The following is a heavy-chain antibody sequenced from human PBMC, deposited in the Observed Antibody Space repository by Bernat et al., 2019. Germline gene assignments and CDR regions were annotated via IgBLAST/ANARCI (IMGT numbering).Heavy chain of an antibody. V-gene: IGHV1-18*01. CDR1: GYTFTSYG. CDR2: ISAYNGNT. Sequence: SGYTFTSYGISWVCQAPGQSLTWMGWISAYNGNTNYEQKLHGRVTMTTDKSTSTAYMELRSLRYDDTAVYYCARKGGVDLDTVDFWGQGTLL. J-gene: IGHJ4*02. CDR3: ARKGGVDLDTVDF. D-gene: IGHD5-18*01.